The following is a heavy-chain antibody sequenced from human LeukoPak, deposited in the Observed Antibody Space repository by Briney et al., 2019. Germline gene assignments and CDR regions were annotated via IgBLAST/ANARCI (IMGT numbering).Heavy chain of an antibody. CDR1: GFTISNNY. V-gene: IGHV3-66*01. D-gene: IGHD5-18*01. CDR3: ARAGKETRIHQWLPFDY. J-gene: IGHJ4*02. CDR2: IYGGGST. Sequence: GGSLRLSCAASGFTISNNYMTWVRQAPGKGLEWVSVIYGGGSTYYAGSVKGRFSISRDNSKNTLYLQMNSLRAEDTAVYFCARAGKETRIHQWLPFDYWGQGILVTVSS.